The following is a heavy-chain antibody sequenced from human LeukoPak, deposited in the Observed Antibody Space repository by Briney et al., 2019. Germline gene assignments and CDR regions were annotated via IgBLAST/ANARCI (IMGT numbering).Heavy chain of an antibody. CDR3: ARGDDAFDF. CDR2: INTYNGHT. Sequence: GSSVTVSCKASGGTFSHYAINWVRQAPGQGLEWLGWINTYNGHTNYVEKLQDRVTVTTDTSTSTVYMELRSLRSDDTALYYCARGDDAFDFWGQGTMVTVSS. V-gene: IGHV1-18*01. J-gene: IGHJ3*01. CDR1: GGTFSHYA.